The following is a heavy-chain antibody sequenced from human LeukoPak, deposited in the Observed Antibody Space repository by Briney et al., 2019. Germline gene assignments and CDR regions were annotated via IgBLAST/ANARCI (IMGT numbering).Heavy chain of an antibody. Sequence: PGGSLRLSCAASGFTFENYGMHWVRQAPDKGLEWLTFTSYDDSYQFYADSVKGRFTISRDNGKNSLYLQMNSLRAEDTAVYYCAREGHTYGSDYWGQGTLVTVSS. CDR1: GFTFENYG. V-gene: IGHV3-30*03. CDR3: AREGHTYGSDY. J-gene: IGHJ4*02. D-gene: IGHD3-10*01. CDR2: TSYDDSYQ.